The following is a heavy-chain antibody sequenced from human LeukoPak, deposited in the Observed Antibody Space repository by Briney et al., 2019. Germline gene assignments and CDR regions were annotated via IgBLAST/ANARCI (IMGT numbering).Heavy chain of an antibody. V-gene: IGHV3-30*14. Sequence: PGGSLRLSCAASGFTFSSYAIHWVRQAPGKGLEWVAVISYDGTNKYYADSVKGRFTISRDNSKNTLYLQMNSLRVEGTAVYFCARASGRYNGGYDHWGQGTLVTVPS. CDR2: ISYDGTNK. D-gene: IGHD1-26*01. J-gene: IGHJ4*02. CDR3: ARASGRYNGGYDH. CDR1: GFTFSSYA.